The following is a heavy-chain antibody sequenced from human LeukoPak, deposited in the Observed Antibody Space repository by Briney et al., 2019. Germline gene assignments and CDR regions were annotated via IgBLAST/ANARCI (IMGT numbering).Heavy chain of an antibody. V-gene: IGHV3-21*01. CDR1: GFTFSSYS. D-gene: IGHD6-19*01. CDR3: AREEYSSGWALDY. J-gene: IGHJ4*02. CDR2: ISSSSSYI. Sequence: GGSLRLSCAASGFTFSSYSVNWVREAPGKGLEWVSSISSSSSYIYYADSVKGRFTISRDNAKNSLYLQMNSLRAEDTAVYYCAREEYSSGWALDYWGQGTLVTVSS.